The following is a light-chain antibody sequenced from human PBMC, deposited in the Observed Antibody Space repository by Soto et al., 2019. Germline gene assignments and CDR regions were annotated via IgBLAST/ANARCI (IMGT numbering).Light chain of an antibody. Sequence: QSVLTQPASVSGSPGQSITISCTGTGNDVGGYNYVSWYQQHPGKAPKLMIYDVSNRPSRVSNRFSGSKSGNTASLTISGLQAEDEADYYCSSFTSSTTRVFGAGTKVTVL. CDR1: GNDVGGYNY. J-gene: IGLJ1*01. V-gene: IGLV2-14*01. CDR2: DVS. CDR3: SSFTSSTTRV.